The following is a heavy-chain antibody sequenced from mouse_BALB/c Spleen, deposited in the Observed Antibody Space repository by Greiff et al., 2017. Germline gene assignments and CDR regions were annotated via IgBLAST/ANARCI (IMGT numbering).Heavy chain of an antibody. CDR1: GFTFSDYY. CDR2: ISDGGSYT. J-gene: IGHJ4*01. CDR3: ARGGDGYYYAMDY. V-gene: IGHV5-4*02. D-gene: IGHD2-3*01. Sequence: DVHLVESGGGLVKPGGSLKLSCAASGFTFSDYYMYWVRQTPEKRLEWVATISDGGSYTYYPDSVKGRFTISRDNAKNNLYLQMSSLKSEDTAMYYCARGGDGYYYAMDYWGQGTSVTVSS.